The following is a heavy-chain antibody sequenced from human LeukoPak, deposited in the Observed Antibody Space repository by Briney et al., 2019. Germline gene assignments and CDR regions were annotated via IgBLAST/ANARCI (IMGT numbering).Heavy chain of an antibody. CDR1: GFSSRSYW. CDR3: AGGSGYLITS. J-gene: IGHJ5*02. CDR2: IKQDGSEK. D-gene: IGHD3-9*01. Sequence: GGSLRLSCAATGFSSRSYWMNWVRQAPGKGLEWRAIIKQDGSEKHYKGSVEGRFTISRDNAKNSLHLQMNSLRAEDTAVYYCAGGSGYLITSWGQGTLVTVSS. V-gene: IGHV3-7*01.